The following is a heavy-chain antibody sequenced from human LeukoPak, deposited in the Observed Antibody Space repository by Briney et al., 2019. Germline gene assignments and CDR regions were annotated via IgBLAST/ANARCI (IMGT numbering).Heavy chain of an antibody. CDR2: INSDGSTT. D-gene: IGHD1-26*01. Sequence: GGSLRLSCAASGFTFSTYWMHWVRQAPGKGLVWVSGINSDGSTTSYADSVKGRFTISRDNAKNTLYLQMNSLRAEETAMYYCAKGSVISVGATTVDYWGQGTLVTVSS. CDR3: AKGSVISVGATTVDY. V-gene: IGHV3-74*01. CDR1: GFTFSTYW. J-gene: IGHJ4*02.